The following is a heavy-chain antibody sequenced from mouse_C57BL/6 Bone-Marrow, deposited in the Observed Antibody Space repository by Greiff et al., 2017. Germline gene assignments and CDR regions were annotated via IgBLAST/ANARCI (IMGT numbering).Heavy chain of an antibody. D-gene: IGHD2-5*01. J-gene: IGHJ3*01. Sequence: EVMLVESGGGLVQPGGSMKLSCVASGFTFSNYWMNWVRQSPEKGLEWVAQIRLKSDNYATHYAESVKGRFTISRDASKSSVYLQMNNLRAEDTGIYYCTGRYSKAYWGQGTLVTVSA. CDR1: GFTFSNYW. CDR3: TGRYSKAY. V-gene: IGHV6-3*01. CDR2: IRLKSDNYAT.